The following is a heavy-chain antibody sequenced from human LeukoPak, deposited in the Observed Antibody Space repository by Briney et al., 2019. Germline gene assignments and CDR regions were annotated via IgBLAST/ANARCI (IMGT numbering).Heavy chain of an antibody. Sequence: SETLSLTCTVSGGSISSSSYYWGWIRQPPGKGLEWIGNVYYSGSTYYNPSLKSRVTISVDTSKNQFSLKLSSVTAADTAVYYCAKDTVSSDTIAPDHWGQGTLVTVSS. CDR1: GGSISSSSYY. CDR2: VYYSGST. D-gene: IGHD2-2*01. CDR3: AKDTVSSDTIAPDH. V-gene: IGHV4-39*02. J-gene: IGHJ4*02.